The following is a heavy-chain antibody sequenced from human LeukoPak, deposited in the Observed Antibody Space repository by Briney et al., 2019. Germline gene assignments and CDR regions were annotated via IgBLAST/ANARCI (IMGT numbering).Heavy chain of an antibody. Sequence: TSETLSLTCTVSGYSISSGYYWGWIRQPPGKGLEWIGSIYHSGSTYYNPSLKSRVTISVDTSKNQFSLKLSSVTAADTAVYYCARVRGYCSGGSCYPDYWGQGTLVTVSS. D-gene: IGHD2-15*01. CDR3: ARVRGYCSGGSCYPDY. V-gene: IGHV4-38-2*02. CDR1: GYSISSGYY. J-gene: IGHJ4*02. CDR2: IYHSGST.